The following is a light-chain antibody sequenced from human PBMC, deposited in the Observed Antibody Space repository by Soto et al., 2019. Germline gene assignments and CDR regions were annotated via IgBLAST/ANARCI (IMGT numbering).Light chain of an antibody. CDR3: QQYGSSPLT. V-gene: IGKV3-20*01. CDR2: GAS. Sequence: EIVLTQSPGSLSLSPGXRGTLSCRASQSVSSNFLAWYQQKPGQAPRLLIYGASSRASGIPDRFSGSGSGTDFTLTISRLEPEDFAVYYCQQYGSSPLTFGGGTKVDIK. J-gene: IGKJ4*01. CDR1: QSVSSNF.